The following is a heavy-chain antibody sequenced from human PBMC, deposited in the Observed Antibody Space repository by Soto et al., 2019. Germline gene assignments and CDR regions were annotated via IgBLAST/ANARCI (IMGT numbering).Heavy chain of an antibody. Sequence: EVYLVESGGGLVEPGRSLRLSCTASGFPFGNFLISWFRQAPGKGMEWVGFIRSQPYGGTAEYAASVRGRFTISRDDSKEIAYLQMNSLQTEDSGVYYCIGSFPFWGQGTLVTVSS. CDR3: IGSFPF. CDR1: GFPFGNFL. CDR2: IRSQPYGGTA. J-gene: IGHJ4*02. V-gene: IGHV3-49*03. D-gene: IGHD3-10*01.